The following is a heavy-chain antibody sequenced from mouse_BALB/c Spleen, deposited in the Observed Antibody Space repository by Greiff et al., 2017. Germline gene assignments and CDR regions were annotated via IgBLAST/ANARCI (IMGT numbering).Heavy chain of an antibody. V-gene: IGHV3-2*02. D-gene: IGHD2-10*02. Sequence: EVKLVESGPGLVKPSQSLSLTCTVTGYSITSDYAWNWIRQFPGNKLEWMGYISYSGSTSYNPSLKSRISITRDTSKNQFFLQLNSVTTEDTATYYCARGTYGNYSFDYWGQGTTLTVSS. J-gene: IGHJ2*01. CDR3: ARGTYGNYSFDY. CDR2: ISYSGST. CDR1: GYSITSDYA.